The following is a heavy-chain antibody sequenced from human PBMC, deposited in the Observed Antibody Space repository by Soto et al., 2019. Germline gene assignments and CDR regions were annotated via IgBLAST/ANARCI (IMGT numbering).Heavy chain of an antibody. CDR3: ATKGRFLEWLLSNTFDY. V-gene: IGHV1-24*01. J-gene: IGHJ4*02. CDR1: GYTLTELS. CDR2: FDPEDGET. Sequence: ASVKVSCTVSGYTLTELSMHWVRQAPGKGLEWMGGFDPEDGETIYAQKFQGRVTMTEDTSTDTAYMELSSLRSEDTAVYYCATKGRFLEWLLSNTFDYWGQGTLVTVSS. D-gene: IGHD3-3*01.